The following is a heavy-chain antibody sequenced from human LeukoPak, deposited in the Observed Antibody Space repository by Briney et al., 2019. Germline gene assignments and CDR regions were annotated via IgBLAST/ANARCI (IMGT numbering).Heavy chain of an antibody. D-gene: IGHD1/OR15-1a*01. J-gene: IGHJ4*02. CDR1: GFTFSSYS. CDR3: VTRASVNGKTRF. V-gene: IGHV3-21*01. Sequence: GGXXRLSCAASGFTFSSYSMNWVRQAPGKGLEWVSSISSSSSYIYYADSVKGRFTISRGNAKNSLYLQMNNVRDDDTAVYYCVTRASVNGKTRFWGQGTLVTVSS. CDR2: ISSSSSYI.